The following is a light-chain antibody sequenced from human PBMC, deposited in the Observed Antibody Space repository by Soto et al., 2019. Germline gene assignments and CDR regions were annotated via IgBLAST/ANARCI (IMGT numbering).Light chain of an antibody. CDR1: SSNIGSNY. Sequence: QSVLTQPPSASGTPGQRVTISCSGSSSNIGSNYVYWYQQLPGTAPKLLIYRNNQRPSGVPDQFSGSKSGTSASLAISGLRSEDEADYYCAAWDDSLSGHYVFGTGTKVTVL. V-gene: IGLV1-47*01. J-gene: IGLJ1*01. CDR3: AAWDDSLSGHYV. CDR2: RNN.